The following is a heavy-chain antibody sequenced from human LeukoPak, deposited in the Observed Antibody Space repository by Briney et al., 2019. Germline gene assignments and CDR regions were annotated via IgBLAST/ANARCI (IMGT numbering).Heavy chain of an antibody. V-gene: IGHV3-23*01. Sequence: AGGSLRLSCAASGFTFSSYGMSWVRQAPGKGLKWVSNISAGGGTTYYADSVRGRFTISRDNSKNTLYLQMNSPRAEDSAVYYCARVADSTTWLLDLWGQGTMVTVSS. CDR3: ARVADSTTWLLDL. CDR1: GFTFSSYG. CDR2: ISAGGGTT. J-gene: IGHJ3*01. D-gene: IGHD2/OR15-2a*01.